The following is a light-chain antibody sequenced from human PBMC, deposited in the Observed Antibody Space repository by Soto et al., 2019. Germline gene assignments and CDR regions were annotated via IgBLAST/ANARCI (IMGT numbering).Light chain of an antibody. Sequence: DIQMTQSPSSLFASVGDRVTLTCQATQDINIYLNWYQQKPGKAPNLLIYDASNLEIGVPSRFSGSGSGTHFTFTISSLQTDDIVTYYCQQYDIRPITFGRGSRLEIK. CDR1: QDINIY. J-gene: IGKJ5*01. V-gene: IGKV1-33*01. CDR3: QQYDIRPIT. CDR2: DAS.